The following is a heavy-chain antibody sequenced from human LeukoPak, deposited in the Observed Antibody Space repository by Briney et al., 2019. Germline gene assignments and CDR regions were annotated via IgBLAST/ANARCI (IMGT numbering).Heavy chain of an antibody. CDR3: ASPLYSSSSHDAFDI. CDR1: GFAVSSNF. D-gene: IGHD6-13*01. J-gene: IGHJ3*02. V-gene: IGHV3-66*01. CDR2: ISGSGGST. Sequence: GSLRLSCAASGFAVSSNFMSWVRRAPGKGLEWVSAISGSGGSTYYADSVKGRFTISRDNSKNTLYLQMNSPRAEDTAVYYCASPLYSSSSHDAFDIWGQGTMVTVSS.